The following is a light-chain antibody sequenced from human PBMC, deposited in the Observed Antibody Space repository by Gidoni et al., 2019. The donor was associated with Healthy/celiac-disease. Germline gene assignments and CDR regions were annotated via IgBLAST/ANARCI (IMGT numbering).Light chain of an antibody. CDR2: DAS. CDR3: QQRSNWPPFMYT. CDR1: QSVSSY. V-gene: IGKV3-11*01. Sequence: EIVLTQSPATLSLSPGERATLSCRASQSVSSYLAWSQQKPGQAPRLLIYDASNRATGIPARFSGSGAGTNFTLTISSLEPEDFAVYYCQQRSNWPPFMYTFGQGTKLEIK. J-gene: IGKJ2*01.